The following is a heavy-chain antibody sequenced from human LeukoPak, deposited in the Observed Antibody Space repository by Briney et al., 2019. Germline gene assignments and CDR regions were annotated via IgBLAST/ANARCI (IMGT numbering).Heavy chain of an antibody. CDR2: DYHSGIT. CDR1: GFSISFGYY. J-gene: IGHJ5*02. D-gene: IGHD3-22*01. CDR3: ARLHSMIVRGVNWFDP. V-gene: IGHV4-38-2*01. Sequence: SETLSLTCAVSGFSISFGYYWGWIRPSPGQGLEWIGIDYHSGITYYNPSLKSRVIVAVDTSKNQSSLNLTSVTAADTAVYYCARLHSMIVRGVNWFDPWGQGTLVTVSS.